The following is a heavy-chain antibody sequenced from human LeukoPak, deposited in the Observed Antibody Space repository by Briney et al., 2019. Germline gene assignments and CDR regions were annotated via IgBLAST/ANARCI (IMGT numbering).Heavy chain of an antibody. CDR2: IFYSGST. CDR1: GGPISSSSYY. Sequence: SETLSLTCTVSGGPISSSSYYWGWIRQPPGKGLEWIGYIFYSGSTNYNPSLKSLVTISVDTSKKQFSLELKSVTAADTAVYYCARHSAAVRFDPWGRGTLVTVSS. D-gene: IGHD3-16*02. J-gene: IGHJ5*02. CDR3: ARHSAAVRFDP. V-gene: IGHV4-61*05.